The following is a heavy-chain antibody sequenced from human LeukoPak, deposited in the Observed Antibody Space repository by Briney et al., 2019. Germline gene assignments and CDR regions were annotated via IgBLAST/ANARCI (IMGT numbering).Heavy chain of an antibody. V-gene: IGHV4-61*05. CDR1: GGSISSSSYY. Sequence: SETLSLTCTVSGGSISSSSYYWSWIRQSPAKGLEWIGYVSYSGSTDYNPSLQSRVTISVDTSKDQFSLRLNSVTAADTAVYYCARHALYCTSGICYPLNWYFDLWGRGTLLTVSS. CDR3: ARHALYCTSGICYPLNWYFDL. CDR2: VSYSGST. D-gene: IGHD2-8*01. J-gene: IGHJ2*01.